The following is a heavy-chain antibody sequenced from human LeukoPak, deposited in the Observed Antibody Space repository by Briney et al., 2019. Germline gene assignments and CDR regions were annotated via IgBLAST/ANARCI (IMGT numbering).Heavy chain of an antibody. CDR1: GFTFSSYW. Sequence: GGSLRLSCAASGFTFSSYWMSWVRQAPGKGLEWVANIKQDGSEKYYVDSVKGRFTISRDNAKNSLYLQMNSLRAEDTAVYYCAREMATISTTTFDYWGQGTLVTVSS. V-gene: IGHV3-7*01. J-gene: IGHJ4*02. D-gene: IGHD5-24*01. CDR3: AREMATISTTTFDY. CDR2: IKQDGSEK.